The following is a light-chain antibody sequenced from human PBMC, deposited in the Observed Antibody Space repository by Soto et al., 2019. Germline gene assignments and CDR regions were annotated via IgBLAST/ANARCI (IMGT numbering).Light chain of an antibody. CDR1: QSLLHSNGYNY. V-gene: IGKV2-28*01. Sequence: DIVMTQSPLSLPVTPGEPASISCRSSQSLLHSNGYNYLGWLLQKPGQSPQLLIYLGSGRASGVPDRFGGSGSGTDFTLKISRVEAEDVGVYYCMQVLQTPLTFGGGTKVEIK. J-gene: IGKJ4*01. CDR3: MQVLQTPLT. CDR2: LGS.